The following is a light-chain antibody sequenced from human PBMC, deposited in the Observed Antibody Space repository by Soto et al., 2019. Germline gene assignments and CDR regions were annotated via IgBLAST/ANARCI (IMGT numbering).Light chain of an antibody. Sequence: EIVMTQSPATLSVSPGETATLSCRASQSVSYNLAGYQQKPGQGPRLLIYGAFTRATGMPARFSGSGSGTEFTLTISSLQSEDFAVYYCQQYKNWPPLTFGGGTKVEIK. J-gene: IGKJ4*01. CDR3: QQYKNWPPLT. CDR1: QSVSYN. V-gene: IGKV3-15*01. CDR2: GAF.